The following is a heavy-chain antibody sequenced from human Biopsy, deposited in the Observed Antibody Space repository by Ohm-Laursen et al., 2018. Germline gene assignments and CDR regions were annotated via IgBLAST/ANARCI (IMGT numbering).Heavy chain of an antibody. CDR2: TTNGVRGFTI. CDR1: GFTFSDHY. J-gene: IGHJ4*02. D-gene: IGHD4/OR15-4a*01. V-gene: IGHV3-72*01. CDR3: GSAATFGASHHWPHF. Sequence: SLRLSCAAPGFTFSDHYMDWVRQAPGKGLEWVGRTTNGVRGFTIEYATTVKGRFTISRDDSKNSVYLQMNSLKTEDTAVYYCGSAATFGASHHWPHFWGQGTLVTVSS.